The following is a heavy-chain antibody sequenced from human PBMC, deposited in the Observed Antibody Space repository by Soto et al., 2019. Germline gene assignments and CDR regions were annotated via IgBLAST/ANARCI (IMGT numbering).Heavy chain of an antibody. V-gene: IGHV5-51*01. CDR3: ATSITVFGLLIPPFDP. Sequence: VESLIISFTGSGYSFTTWWIGWVRQMPGKGLEWMGFVFPGDYKIRYNPSFEGQVTISADKSTATAYLQWNTLQASDKAIYYCATSITVFGLLIPPFDPWGQGTQVTVSS. J-gene: IGHJ5*02. CDR2: VFPGDYKI. CDR1: GYSFTTWW. D-gene: IGHD3-3*01.